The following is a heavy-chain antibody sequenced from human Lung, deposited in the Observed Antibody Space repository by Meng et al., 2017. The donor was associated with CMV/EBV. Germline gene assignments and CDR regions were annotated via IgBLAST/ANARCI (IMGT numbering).Heavy chain of an antibody. V-gene: IGHV1-46*01. D-gene: IGHD2-2*01. CDR3: ARAPWAYCTKTSCYGFDP. Sequence: AXVXVSXXASGYTFTNYYMHWVRQAPGQGLEWMGIINPSGGSTNYAQKFQGRVTMTRDTSTSTVYMELSSLRSEDTAMYYCARAPWAYCTKTSCYGFDPWGQGTXVTVSS. CDR1: GYTFTNYY. CDR2: INPSGGST. J-gene: IGHJ5*02.